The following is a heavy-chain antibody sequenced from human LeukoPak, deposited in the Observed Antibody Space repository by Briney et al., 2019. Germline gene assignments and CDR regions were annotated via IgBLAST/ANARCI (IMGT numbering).Heavy chain of an antibody. CDR1: GGSISSYY. D-gene: IGHD3-22*01. J-gene: IGHJ3*02. CDR3: ARAGHSSGHLDALAI. Sequence: VKPSENIFLTCTVSGGSISSYYWSWLRQPPGKGLEWIGYIYYSGSTNYNPSLKSRVTISVDTSKNQFSLKLSSVTAADTAVYYCARAGHSSGHLDALAIGGQGTMFTVSS. V-gene: IGHV4-59*01. CDR2: IYYSGST.